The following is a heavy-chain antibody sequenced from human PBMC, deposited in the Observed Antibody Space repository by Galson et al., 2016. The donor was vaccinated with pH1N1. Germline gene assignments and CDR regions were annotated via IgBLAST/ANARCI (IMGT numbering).Heavy chain of an antibody. J-gene: IGHJ6*03. CDR1: DNSFSTSW. CDR2: ISVGDSDT. Sequence: QSGAEVKQPGESLKISCTGSDNSFSTSWIGWVRQLPGKALASMGIISVGDSDTTYTPSFQSRVPISADKSIRTAYLQWSSLKASDTAIYFCARPAAMDPPVVFYYMDIWGNGTTVTVSS. V-gene: IGHV5-51*03. CDR3: ARPAAMDPPVVFYYMDI. D-gene: IGHD5-18*01.